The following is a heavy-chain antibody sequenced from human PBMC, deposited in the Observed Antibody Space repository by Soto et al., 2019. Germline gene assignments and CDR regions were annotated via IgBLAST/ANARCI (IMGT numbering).Heavy chain of an antibody. D-gene: IGHD1-26*01. V-gene: IGHV3-30*18. CDR3: AKDGGSHYGLAY. CDR1: GFTFSSYG. CDR2: ISYDGSNK. J-gene: IGHJ4*02. Sequence: HPGGSLRLSCAASGFTFSSYGMHWVRQAPGKGLEWVAVISYDGSNKYYADSVKGRFTISRDNSKNTLYLQMNSLRAEDTAVYYCAKDGGSHYGLAYSGRRSLDTVSS.